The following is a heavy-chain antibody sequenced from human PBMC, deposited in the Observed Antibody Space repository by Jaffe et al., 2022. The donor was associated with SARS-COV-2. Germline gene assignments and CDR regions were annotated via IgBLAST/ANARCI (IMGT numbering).Heavy chain of an antibody. V-gene: IGHV3-30*18. J-gene: IGHJ3*02. Sequence: QVQLVESGGGVVQPGRSLRLSCAASGFTFSSYGMHWVRQAPGKGLEWVAVISYDGSNKYYADSVKGRFTISRDNSKNTLYLQMNSLRAEDTAVYYCAKGGTFFGDLTHDAFDIWGQGTMVTVSS. CDR3: AKGGTFFGDLTHDAFDI. CDR1: GFTFSSYG. D-gene: IGHD4-17*01. CDR2: ISYDGSNK.